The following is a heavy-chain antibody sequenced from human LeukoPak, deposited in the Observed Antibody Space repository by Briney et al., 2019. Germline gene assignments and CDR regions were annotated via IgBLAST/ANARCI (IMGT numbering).Heavy chain of an antibody. V-gene: IGHV3-23*01. Sequence: PGGSLRLSCVASGFTFSNFAMNWVRQSPGKGLEWISTITGSANNAYYSDSVKGRFTISRDNSKNTLYLQMNSLRVDDTAMYYCVKGVRQWELLDAFDIWGQGTMVTVSA. J-gene: IGHJ3*02. CDR3: VKGVRQWELLDAFDI. CDR2: ITGSANNA. CDR1: GFTFSNFA. D-gene: IGHD1-26*01.